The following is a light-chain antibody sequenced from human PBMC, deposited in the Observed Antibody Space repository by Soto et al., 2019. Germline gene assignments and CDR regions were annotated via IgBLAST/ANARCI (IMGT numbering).Light chain of an antibody. CDR1: SSNVGHNS. J-gene: IGLJ1*01. CDR3: GAWDASLTVYV. V-gene: IGLV1-51*01. Sequence: QSVLTQPPSVSAAPGQEVSISCSGSSSNVGHNSVSWYQQLPGTATELLIYDNNKRPSGIPARFSGSKSGTSATLGITGLQTGDEADYYCGAWDASLTVYVFGSGTKLTVL. CDR2: DNN.